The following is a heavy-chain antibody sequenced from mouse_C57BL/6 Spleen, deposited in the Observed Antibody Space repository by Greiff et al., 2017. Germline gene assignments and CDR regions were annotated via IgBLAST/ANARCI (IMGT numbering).Heavy chain of an antibody. V-gene: IGHV1-9*01. J-gene: IGHJ3*01. CDR3: ATPPSPIYYDYEGFAY. CDR1: GYTFTGYW. CDR2: ILPGSGST. D-gene: IGHD2-4*01. Sequence: QVQLQQSGAELMKPGASVKLSCKATGYTFTGYWIEWVKQRPGHGLEWIGEILPGSGSTNYNEKFKGKATFTADTSSNTAYMQLSSLSTEDSAIYYCATPPSPIYYDYEGFAYWGQGTLVTVSA.